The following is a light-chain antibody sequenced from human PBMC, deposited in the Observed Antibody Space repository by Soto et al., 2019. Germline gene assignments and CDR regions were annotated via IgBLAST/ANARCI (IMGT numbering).Light chain of an antibody. V-gene: IGKV1-39*01. CDR1: QSISRY. J-gene: IGKJ1*01. CDR3: QQSYSTPVT. Sequence: DVQMTQSPSSLSAFVGDRVTITCRASQSISRYLCWYQRKPGKAPKLLIYGASSLQSGVPSRFGGSGSGTDFTLTISSLQPEDFATYHCQQSYSTPVTFGQGTKVEIK. CDR2: GAS.